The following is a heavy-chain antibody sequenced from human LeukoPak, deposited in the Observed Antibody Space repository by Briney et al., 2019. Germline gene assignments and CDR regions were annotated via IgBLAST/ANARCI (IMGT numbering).Heavy chain of an antibody. V-gene: IGHV3-23*01. CDR2: INGNGAFP. D-gene: IGHD1-7*01. CDR1: GFTFNTFA. CDR3: ARDPVGVPGTIFDY. J-gene: IGHJ4*02. Sequence: GGSLRLSCSVSGFTFNTFAMSWVRQAPGKGLEWVSTINGNGAFPYYADSVKGRFTISRDNSENTLYLQLNSVRVDDTALYYCARDPVGVPGTIFDYWGQGILVTVSS.